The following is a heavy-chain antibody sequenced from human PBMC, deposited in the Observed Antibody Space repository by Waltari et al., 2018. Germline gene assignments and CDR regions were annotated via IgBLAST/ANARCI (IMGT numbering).Heavy chain of an antibody. D-gene: IGHD1-1*01. Sequence: QLQLQESCPGLVKPSGTLCLICAVSGDSMSTSDYGSWVRQPPGKGLEWIGQVRGDGKTNYNPSFPSRVTMSLDTSTYHFALKLTSATAADTALYYCARDRGRGLYLDTWGQGTLVTVSP. J-gene: IGHJ4*02. CDR1: GDSMSTSDY. V-gene: IGHV4-4*02. CDR2: VRGDGKT. CDR3: ARDRGRGLYLDT.